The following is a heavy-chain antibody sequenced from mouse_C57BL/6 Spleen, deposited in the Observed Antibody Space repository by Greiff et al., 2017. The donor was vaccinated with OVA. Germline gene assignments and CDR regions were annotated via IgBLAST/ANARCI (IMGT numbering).Heavy chain of an antibody. CDR3: ARSRGNSFDY. V-gene: IGHV1-54*01. Sequence: QVQLQQSGAELVRPGTSVKVSCKASGYAFTNYLIEWVKQRPGQGLEWIGVINPGSGGTNYNEKFKGKATLTADKSSSTAYMQLISLTSEDSAVYFCARSRGNSFDYWGQGTTLTVSS. J-gene: IGHJ2*01. CDR2: INPGSGGT. D-gene: IGHD2-1*01. CDR1: GYAFTNYL.